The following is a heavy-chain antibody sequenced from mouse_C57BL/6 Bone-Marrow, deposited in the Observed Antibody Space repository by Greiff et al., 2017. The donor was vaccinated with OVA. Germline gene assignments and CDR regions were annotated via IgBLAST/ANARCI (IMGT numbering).Heavy chain of an antibody. CDR3: ARDGNYPLAY. V-gene: IGHV1-81*01. D-gene: IGHD2-1*01. Sequence: QVQLQQSGAELARPGASVKLSCKASGYTFTSYGISWVKQRTGQGLEWIGEIYPRSGNTYYNEKFKGKATLTADKSSSTAYMELRSLTSEDSAVYYCARDGNYPLAYWGQGTLVTVSA. CDR1: GYTFTSYG. CDR2: IYPRSGNT. J-gene: IGHJ3*01.